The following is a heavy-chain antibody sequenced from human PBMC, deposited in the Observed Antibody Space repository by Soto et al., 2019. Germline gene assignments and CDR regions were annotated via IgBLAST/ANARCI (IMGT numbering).Heavy chain of an antibody. D-gene: IGHD3-22*01. V-gene: IGHV3-7*04. J-gene: IGHJ3*02. Sequence: GGSLRLSCAASGFTFNRYWMSWVRQAPGKGLEWVANIKPDGSEKWYVDSVKGRFTISRDNAKNSLYLQMNSLRAEDTAVYFCARGDYYDTSGPFSDAFDIWGQGTMVTVSS. CDR2: IKPDGSEK. CDR3: ARGDYYDTSGPFSDAFDI. CDR1: GFTFNRYW.